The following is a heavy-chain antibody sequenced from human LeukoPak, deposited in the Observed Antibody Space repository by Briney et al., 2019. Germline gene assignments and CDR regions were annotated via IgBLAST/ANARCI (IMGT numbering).Heavy chain of an antibody. J-gene: IGHJ3*01. V-gene: IGHV3-7*03. CDR2: IKQDETEK. D-gene: IGHD5-18*01. Sequence: GGSLRLSCTASGFTFSNFWMGWVRQAPGKGLEWVANIKQDETEKFYLGSVKGRFTISRDNAKNSLYLQMNSLRVEDTALYYCARVLRSGYNYGRAFNVWGQGTMVTVSS. CDR3: ARVLRSGYNYGRAFNV. CDR1: GFTFSNFW.